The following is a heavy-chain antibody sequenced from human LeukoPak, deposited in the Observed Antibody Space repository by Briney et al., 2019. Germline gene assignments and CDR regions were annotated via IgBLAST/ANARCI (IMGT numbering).Heavy chain of an antibody. CDR1: GFTFSSYW. CDR3: AVRGGFWSGYYDPMTDYYFDY. V-gene: IGHV3-74*01. CDR2: INSDGSST. J-gene: IGHJ4*02. D-gene: IGHD3-3*01. Sequence: GGSLRLSCAASGFTFSSYWMHWVRQAPGKGLVWVSRINSDGSSTSYADSVKGRFTISRDNAKNTLYLQMNSQRAEDTAVYYCAVRGGFWSGYYDPMTDYYFDYWGQGTLVTVSS.